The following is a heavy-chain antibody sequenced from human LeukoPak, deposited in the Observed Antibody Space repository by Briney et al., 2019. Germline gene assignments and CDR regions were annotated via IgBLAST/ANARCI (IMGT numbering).Heavy chain of an antibody. CDR1: GGSFSGYY. J-gene: IGHJ4*02. V-gene: IGHV4-34*01. Sequence: SETLSLTCAVYGGSFSGYYWSWIRQPPGKGLEWIGEINHSGSANYNPSLKSRVTISVDTSKNQFSLKLSSVTAEDTAVYYCARGSFHTIFGVVITGQQYYFDYWGQGTLVTVSS. D-gene: IGHD3-3*01. CDR3: ARGSFHTIFGVVITGQQYYFDY. CDR2: INHSGSA.